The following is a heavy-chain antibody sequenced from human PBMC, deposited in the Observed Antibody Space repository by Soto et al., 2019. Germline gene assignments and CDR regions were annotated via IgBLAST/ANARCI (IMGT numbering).Heavy chain of an antibody. Sequence: PSETLSLTCTVSGGSVSSGSYYWSWIRQPPGKGLEWIGYIYYSGSTNYNPSLKSRVTISVDTSKNQFSLKLSSVTAADTAVYYCARVGGVTTGYYYYYGMDVWGQGTTVTVSS. CDR3: ARVGGVTTGYYYYYGMDV. V-gene: IGHV4-61*01. J-gene: IGHJ6*02. CDR1: GGSVSSGSYY. D-gene: IGHD4-4*01. CDR2: IYYSGST.